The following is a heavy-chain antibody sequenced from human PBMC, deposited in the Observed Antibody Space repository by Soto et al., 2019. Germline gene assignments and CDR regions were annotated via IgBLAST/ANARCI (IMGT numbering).Heavy chain of an antibody. V-gene: IGHV4-30-4*01. CDR3: ARDRVAMIQSWFDP. Sequence: PSETLSLTCTVSGGSISSGDYYWSWIRQPPGKGLEWIGYIYYSGSTYYNPSLKSRVTISVDTSKNQFSLKLSSVTAADTAVYYCARDRVAMIQSWFDPWGQGTLVTVS. J-gene: IGHJ5*02. D-gene: IGHD3-22*01. CDR1: GGSISSGDYY. CDR2: IYYSGST.